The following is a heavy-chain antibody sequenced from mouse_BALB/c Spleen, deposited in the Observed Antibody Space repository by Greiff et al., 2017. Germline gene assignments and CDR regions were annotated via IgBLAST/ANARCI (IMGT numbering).Heavy chain of an antibody. CDR1: GYSITSDYA. J-gene: IGHJ3*01. V-gene: IGHV3-2*02. CDR3: ARREITTVVAHPFAY. CDR2: ISYSGST. Sequence: EVQGVESGPGLVKPSQSLSLTCTVTGYSITSDYAWNWIRQFPGNKLEWMGYISYSGSTSYNPSLKSRISITRDTSKNQFFLQLNSVTTEDTATYYCARREITTVVAHPFAYWGQGTLVTVSA. D-gene: IGHD1-1*01.